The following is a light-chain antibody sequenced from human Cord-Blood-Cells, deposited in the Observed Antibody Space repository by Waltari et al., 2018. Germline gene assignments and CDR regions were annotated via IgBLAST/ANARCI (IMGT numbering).Light chain of an antibody. V-gene: IGKV4-1*01. J-gene: IGKJ1*01. CDR1: QSVLYSSNNKNY. CDR3: QQYYSTWT. Sequence: DIVMTQSPDSLAVSLGERATINCKSSQSVLYSSNNKNYLAWYQQKPGQLPKLLIYWASTRESGVPERFNGSGSGTDFTLTISSLQAEDVAVYYCQQYYSTWTFGQGTKVEIK. CDR2: WAS.